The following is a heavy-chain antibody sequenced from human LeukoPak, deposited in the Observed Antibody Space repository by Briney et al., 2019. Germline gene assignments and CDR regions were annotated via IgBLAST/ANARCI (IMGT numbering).Heavy chain of an antibody. Sequence: SVKVSCKACGRTFSSYAISWVRQAPGQGLAWMGRLIPIFGIANYAQKFQGRVTITADKATSTAYMELSSLRSEDTAVYYCAREGLSVDTAMVVFDYWGQGTLVTVSS. CDR3: AREGLSVDTAMVVFDY. CDR2: LIPIFGIA. V-gene: IGHV1-69*04. D-gene: IGHD5-18*01. J-gene: IGHJ4*02. CDR1: GRTFSSYA.